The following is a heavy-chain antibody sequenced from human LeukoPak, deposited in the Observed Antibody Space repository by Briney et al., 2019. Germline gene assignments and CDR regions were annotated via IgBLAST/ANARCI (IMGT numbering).Heavy chain of an antibody. CDR2: INTDGSTT. D-gene: IGHD6-19*01. V-gene: IGHV3-74*03. Sequence: GGSLRLSCAASGFTFSNYWMHWVRQPLGQGLVWVSRINTDGSTTTYADSVEGRFTISRDNAKSTLYQQMNSLRAEDTAVYYCARDAKYSSGWSRWGQGTPVTVSS. CDR3: ARDAKYSSGWSR. J-gene: IGHJ4*02. CDR1: GFTFSNYW.